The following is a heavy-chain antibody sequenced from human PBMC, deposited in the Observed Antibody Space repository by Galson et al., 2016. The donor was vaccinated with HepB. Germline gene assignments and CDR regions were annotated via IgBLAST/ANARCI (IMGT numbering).Heavy chain of an antibody. J-gene: IGHJ4*02. D-gene: IGHD6-13*01. Sequence: SLRLSCAGSGFSFSSYGMSWVRQAPEKGPEWVSVISADSGTIYYADSVRGRFSISRDNAKSTLYLQMNGLRVEDTAIYYCAKDYGLGPGTGAAANLSPLFDHWGQGALVTVSS. CDR1: GFSFSSYG. V-gene: IGHV3-23*01. CDR2: ISADSGTI. CDR3: AKDYGLGPGTGAAANLSPLFDH.